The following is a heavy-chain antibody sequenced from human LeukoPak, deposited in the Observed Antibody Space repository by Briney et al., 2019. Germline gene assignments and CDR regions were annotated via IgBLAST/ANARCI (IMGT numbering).Heavy chain of an antibody. V-gene: IGHV3-30*03. CDR3: AMEDYYDSSGLYH. CDR1: GFTFSSYG. J-gene: IGHJ5*02. D-gene: IGHD3-22*01. CDR2: ISYDGSNK. Sequence: PGGSLRLSCAASGFTFSSYGMHWVRQAPGKGLEWVAVISYDGSNKYYADSAKGRFTISRDNSKNTLYLQMNSLRAEDTAVYYCAMEDYYDSSGLYHWGQGTLVTVSS.